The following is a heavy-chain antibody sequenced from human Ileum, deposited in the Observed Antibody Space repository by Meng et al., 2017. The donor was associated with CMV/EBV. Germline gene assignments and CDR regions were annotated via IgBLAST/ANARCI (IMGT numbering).Heavy chain of an antibody. Sequence: ASVKVSCKASGYTFTGYYMHWVRQDPGQGLEYIGWINPNGGATGYTQKFQGRVTMNRDTSISTAYMELSRLTSDDTAKYYCERDIYNSGWLLAFWGQGTLVTVSS. D-gene: IGHD6-19*01. CDR1: GYTFTGYY. CDR3: ERDIYNSGWLLAF. CDR2: INPNGGAT. V-gene: IGHV1-2*02. J-gene: IGHJ4*02.